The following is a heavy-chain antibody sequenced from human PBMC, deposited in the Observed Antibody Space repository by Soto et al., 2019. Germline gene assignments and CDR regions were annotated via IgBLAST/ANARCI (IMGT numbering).Heavy chain of an antibody. J-gene: IGHJ6*02. CDR1: GFTFTTYG. Sequence: GVSLRLSCAASGFTFTTYGMHWVRQAPGKGLEWVAIISYDGSQKYYADSVKGRFTISRDNSKNTLYLQMNSLRAEDTAVYYCAGRGSSWYRETYHYYGMDVWGQGTTVTVSS. D-gene: IGHD6-13*01. V-gene: IGHV3-30*03. CDR3: AGRGSSWYRETYHYYGMDV. CDR2: ISYDGSQK.